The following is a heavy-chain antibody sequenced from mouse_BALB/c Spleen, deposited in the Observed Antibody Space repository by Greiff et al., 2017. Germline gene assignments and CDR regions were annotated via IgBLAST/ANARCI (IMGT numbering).Heavy chain of an antibody. Sequence: VQLQQPGAELVKPGASVKISCKASGYSFTGYHMHWVKQSNGKSLEWIGNIAPYYGGTSYNKKFKGKATLSVDKSSNTSYLQLSSLTSEDTAVYYSARRYDEAWFAYWGQGTLVTVSA. V-gene: IGHV1S135*01. CDR3: ARRYDEAWFAY. CDR2: IAPYYGGT. CDR1: GYSFTGYH. D-gene: IGHD2-14*01. J-gene: IGHJ3*01.